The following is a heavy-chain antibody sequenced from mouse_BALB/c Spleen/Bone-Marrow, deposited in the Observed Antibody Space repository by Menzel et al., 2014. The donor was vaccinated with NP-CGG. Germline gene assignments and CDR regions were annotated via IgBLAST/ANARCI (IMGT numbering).Heavy chain of an antibody. CDR3: ASYYYGSSLFAY. J-gene: IGHJ3*01. CDR2: IDPANGNT. V-gene: IGHV14-3*02. D-gene: IGHD1-1*01. Sequence: VHVKQSGAELVKPGASVKLSCTASGFNIKDTYMHWVKQRPEQGLEWIGRIDPANGNTKYDPKFQGKATITADTSSNTAYLQLSSLTSEDTAVYYCASYYYGSSLFAYWGQGTVVTVSA. CDR1: GFNIKDTY.